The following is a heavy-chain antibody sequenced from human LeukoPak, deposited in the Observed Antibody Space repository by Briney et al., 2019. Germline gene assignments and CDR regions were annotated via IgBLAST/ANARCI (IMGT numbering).Heavy chain of an antibody. CDR3: ARGRRWLQLLADYYYYMDV. J-gene: IGHJ6*03. CDR1: GGSFSGYY. V-gene: IGHV4-34*01. Sequence: SETLSLTCAVYGGSFSGYYWSWIRQPPGKGLEWIGEINHSGSTNYNPSLKSRVTISVDTSKNQFSLKLSSVTAADTAVYYCARGRRWLQLLADYYYYMDVWGKGTTVTVSS. CDR2: INHSGST. D-gene: IGHD5-24*01.